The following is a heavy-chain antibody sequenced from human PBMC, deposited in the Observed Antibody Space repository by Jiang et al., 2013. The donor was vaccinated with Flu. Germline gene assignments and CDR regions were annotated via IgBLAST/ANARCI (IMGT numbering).Heavy chain of an antibody. V-gene: IGHV2-70*11. CDR1: GFSLSTSGMC. J-gene: IGHJ3*02. CDR2: IDWDDDK. D-gene: IGHD5-24*01. CDR3: ARIPQGDGYNFDAFDI. Sequence: KPTQTLTLTCTFSGFSLSTSGMCVSWIRQPPGKALEWLARIDWDDDKYYSTSLKTRLTISKDTSKNQVVLTMTNMDPVDTATYYCARIPQGDGYNFDAFDIWGQGTMVTVSS.